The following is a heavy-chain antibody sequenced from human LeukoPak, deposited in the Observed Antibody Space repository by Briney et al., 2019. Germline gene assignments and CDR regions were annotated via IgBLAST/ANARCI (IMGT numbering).Heavy chain of an antibody. Sequence: ASVKVSCKASGYTSTSYDINWVRQATGQGLEWMGWMNPNSGNTGYAQKFQGRVTITRNTSISTAYMELSSLRSEDTAVYYCARRAISTVAQNDAFDIWGQGTMVTVSS. D-gene: IGHD4-23*01. CDR1: GYTSTSYD. V-gene: IGHV1-8*03. J-gene: IGHJ3*02. CDR2: MNPNSGNT. CDR3: ARRAISTVAQNDAFDI.